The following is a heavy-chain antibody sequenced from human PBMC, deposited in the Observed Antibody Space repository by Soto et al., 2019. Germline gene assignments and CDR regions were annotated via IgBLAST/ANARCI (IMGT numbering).Heavy chain of an antibody. CDR2: INHSGST. CDR1: GGSFSGYC. CDR3: ARGYSYGYFGY. V-gene: IGHV4-34*01. D-gene: IGHD5-18*01. Sequence: PSETLSLTCAVYGGSFSGYCWSWIRQPPGKGLEWIGEINHSGSTNYNPSLKSRVTISVDTSKNQFSLKLSSVTAADTAVYYCARGYSYGYFGYWGQGTLVTVSS. J-gene: IGHJ4*02.